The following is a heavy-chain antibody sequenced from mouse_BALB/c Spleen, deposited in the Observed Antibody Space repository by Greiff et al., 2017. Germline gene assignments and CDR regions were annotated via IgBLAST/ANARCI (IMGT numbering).Heavy chain of an antibody. D-gene: IGHD1-1*01. Sequence: QVQLKESGPQLVRPGASVKISCKASGYSFTSYWMHWVKQRPGQGLEWIGMIDPSDSETRLNQKFKDKATLTVDKSSSTAYMQLSSPTSEDSAVYYCARGYYYGSSYEDYAMDYWGQGTSVTVSS. J-gene: IGHJ4*01. CDR1: GYSFTSYW. CDR3: ARGYYYGSSYEDYAMDY. V-gene: IGHV1S126*01. CDR2: IDPSDSET.